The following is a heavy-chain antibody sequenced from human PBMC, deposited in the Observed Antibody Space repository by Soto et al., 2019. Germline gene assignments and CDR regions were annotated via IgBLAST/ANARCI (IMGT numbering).Heavy chain of an antibody. Sequence: ASVKVSCKASGYTFTSYAMHWVRQAPGQRLEWMGWINAGNGNTKYSQKFQGRVTITRATSASTAYMELSSLRSEDTAVYYCARGGAVAGPYSTWGQGTLVTVSS. D-gene: IGHD6-19*01. J-gene: IGHJ5*02. CDR3: ARGGAVAGPYST. CDR1: GYTFTSYA. CDR2: INAGNGNT. V-gene: IGHV1-3*01.